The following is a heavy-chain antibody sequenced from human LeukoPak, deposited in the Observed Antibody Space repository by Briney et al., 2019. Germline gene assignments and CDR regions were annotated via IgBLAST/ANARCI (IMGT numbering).Heavy chain of an antibody. V-gene: IGHV1-18*01. CDR1: GYTFTSYG. CDR3: ARDPLAYCAGDCYHRFFDY. D-gene: IGHD2-21*02. CDR2: ISAYNGDT. Sequence: ASVKVSCKASGYTFTSYGISWVRQAPGQGLEWMGWISAYNGDTNYAQKLQGRVTMTTDTSTSTAYMELRSLRSDDTAVYYCARDPLAYCAGDCYHRFFDYWGQGTLVTVSS. J-gene: IGHJ4*02.